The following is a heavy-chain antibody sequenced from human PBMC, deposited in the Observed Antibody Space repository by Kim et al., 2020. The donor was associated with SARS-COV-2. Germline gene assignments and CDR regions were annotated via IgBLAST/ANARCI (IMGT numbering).Heavy chain of an antibody. CDR1: GYTLTELS. CDR2: FDPEDGET. J-gene: IGHJ6*02. D-gene: IGHD5-18*01. CDR3: ATDQLWLRPADYYGMDV. V-gene: IGHV1-24*01. Sequence: ASVKVSCKVSGYTLTELSMHWVRQAPGKGLEWMGGFDPEDGETIYAQKFQGRVTMTEDTSTDTAYMELSSLRSEDTAVYYCATDQLWLRPADYYGMDVWGQGTTVTVSS.